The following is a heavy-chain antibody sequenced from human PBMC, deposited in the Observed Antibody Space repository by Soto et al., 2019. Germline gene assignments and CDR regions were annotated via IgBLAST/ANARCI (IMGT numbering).Heavy chain of an antibody. D-gene: IGHD3-3*01. CDR2: ISYDGSNK. CDR3: AKADYYDFWSGLSTPYNWFDP. J-gene: IGHJ5*02. V-gene: IGHV3-30*18. Sequence: GGSLRLSCAASGFTFSSYGMHCVRQAAGMGLAWVAVISYDGSNKYYADSVKGRFTISRDNSKNTLYLQMNSLRAEDTAVYYCAKADYYDFWSGLSTPYNWFDPWGQGTLVTVSS. CDR1: GFTFSSYG.